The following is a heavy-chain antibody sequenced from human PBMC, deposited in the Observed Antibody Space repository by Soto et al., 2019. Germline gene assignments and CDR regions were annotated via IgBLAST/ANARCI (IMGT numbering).Heavy chain of an antibody. D-gene: IGHD3-22*01. Sequence: GGSLRLSCAASGFTFDDYAMHWVRQAPGKGLEWVSGISWNSGSIGYADSVKGRFTISRDNAKNSLYLQMNSLRAEDTALYYCAKDRDYDSSGRYWYFDLWGRGTLVTVSS. CDR3: AKDRDYDSSGRYWYFDL. J-gene: IGHJ2*01. V-gene: IGHV3-9*01. CDR1: GFTFDDYA. CDR2: ISWNSGSI.